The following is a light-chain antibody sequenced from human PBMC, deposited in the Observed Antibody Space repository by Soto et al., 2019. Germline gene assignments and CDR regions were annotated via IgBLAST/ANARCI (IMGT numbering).Light chain of an antibody. V-gene: IGKV1-5*03. J-gene: IGKJ1*01. CDR3: QQYNNYWT. Sequence: DIQLTQSPSTLSASVGDRVTITCRASQTINSWLAWYQQRPGKAPKLLIYRASRLQSGGPSRFSGSGSGTEFTLTISSLQPDAFATYYCQQYNNYWTFGQGTKVEI. CDR2: RAS. CDR1: QTINSW.